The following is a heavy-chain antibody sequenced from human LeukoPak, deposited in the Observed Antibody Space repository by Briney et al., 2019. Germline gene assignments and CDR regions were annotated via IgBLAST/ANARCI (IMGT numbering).Heavy chain of an antibody. CDR2: INPDNGGT. Sequence: ASVKVSCKASGYTFTGYYMHWVRQAPGQGLEWMGCINPDNGGTNYVQRFQGRVTMTRDTSVTTAYMELNRLRSDDTAVYYCARDRGAPDSFDIWGQGTMVTVSS. V-gene: IGHV1-2*02. J-gene: IGHJ3*02. CDR3: ARDRGAPDSFDI. CDR1: GYTFTGYY. D-gene: IGHD1-26*01.